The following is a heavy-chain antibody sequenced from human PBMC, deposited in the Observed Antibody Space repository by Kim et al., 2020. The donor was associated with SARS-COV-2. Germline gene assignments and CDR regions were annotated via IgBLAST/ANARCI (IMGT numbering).Heavy chain of an antibody. D-gene: IGHD2-15*01. J-gene: IGHJ4*02. CDR3: ARDHSKLPSRGGFDY. Sequence: VSMKSRITINPDTSKYQFSLQLNSVTPEDTAVYYCARDHSKLPSRGGFDYWGQGTLVTVSS. V-gene: IGHV6-1*01.